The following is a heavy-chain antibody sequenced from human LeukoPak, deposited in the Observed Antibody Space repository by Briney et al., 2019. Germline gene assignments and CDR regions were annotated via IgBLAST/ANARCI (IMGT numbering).Heavy chain of an antibody. V-gene: IGHV4-59*01. J-gene: IGHJ3*02. CDR1: GGSISTYY. Sequence: PSETLSLTCAVSGGSISTYYWSWIRQPPGKGLEWLGYIYHSGSTSYNPSLKSRVTISVDTSKNQFSLKLSSVTAADTAVYYCARDRRNVVVVDAFDIWGQGTMVTVSS. CDR3: ARDRRNVVVVDAFDI. CDR2: IYHSGST. D-gene: IGHD2-15*01.